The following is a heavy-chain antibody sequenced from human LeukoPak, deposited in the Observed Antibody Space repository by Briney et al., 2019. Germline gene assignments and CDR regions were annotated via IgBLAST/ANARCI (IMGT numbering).Heavy chain of an antibody. D-gene: IGHD2-8*01. Sequence: PGGSLRLSCAASGFTFSSYSMNWVRQAPGKGLEWVSSISSSSSYIYYADSVKGRFTISRDNAKNSLYLQMNSLRAEDTAVYYCARAYRLMVYAGCGYWGQGTLVTVSS. V-gene: IGHV3-21*01. J-gene: IGHJ4*02. CDR1: GFTFSSYS. CDR2: ISSSSSYI. CDR3: ARAYRLMVYAGCGY.